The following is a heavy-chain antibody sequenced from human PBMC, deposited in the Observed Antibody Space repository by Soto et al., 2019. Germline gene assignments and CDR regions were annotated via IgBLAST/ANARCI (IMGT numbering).Heavy chain of an antibody. CDR2: IYSGGVT. CDR3: AKRGTTVTTSLWY. Sequence: EVQLVESGGGLVQPGGSLRLSCAASGFTVSNHYMCWVRQAPGKGLEWVSLIYSGGVTHYADSVRGRFTISRDNSRNTLYLQMNSLTADDTAVYYCAKRGTTVTTSLWYWGQGTLVTVSS. J-gene: IGHJ4*02. CDR1: GFTVSNHY. V-gene: IGHV3-66*01. D-gene: IGHD4-17*01.